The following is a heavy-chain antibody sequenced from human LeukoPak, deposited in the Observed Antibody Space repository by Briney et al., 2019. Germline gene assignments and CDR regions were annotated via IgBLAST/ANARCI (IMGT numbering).Heavy chain of an antibody. CDR1: GGSISSGDYY. CDR3: ARGGYDSSGYYFLPY. CDR2: IYYSGST. J-gene: IGHJ4*02. D-gene: IGHD3-22*01. Sequence: SETLSLTCTVSGGSISSGDYYWSWIRQPPGKGLEWIGYIYYSGSTYYNPSLKSRVTISVDTSKNQFSLKLSSVTAADTAVYYCARGGYDSSGYYFLPYWGQGTLVTVSS. V-gene: IGHV4-30-4*01.